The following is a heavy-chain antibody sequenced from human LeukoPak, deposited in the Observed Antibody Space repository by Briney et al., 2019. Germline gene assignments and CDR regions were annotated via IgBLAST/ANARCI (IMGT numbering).Heavy chain of an antibody. Sequence: GGSLRLSCAASGFTFSSYSMNWVRQAPGKGLEWVSSISSSSSSYIYYADSVKGRFTISRDNAKNSLYLQMNSLRAEDTAVYYCARDLRRHYYDSSGLPPNAFDIWSQGTMVTVSS. V-gene: IGHV3-21*01. D-gene: IGHD3-22*01. J-gene: IGHJ3*02. CDR1: GFTFSSYS. CDR2: ISSSSSSYI. CDR3: ARDLRRHYYDSSGLPPNAFDI.